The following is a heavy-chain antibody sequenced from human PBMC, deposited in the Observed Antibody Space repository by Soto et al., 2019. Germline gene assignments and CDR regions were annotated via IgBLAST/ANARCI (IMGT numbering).Heavy chain of an antibody. D-gene: IGHD3-16*02. Sequence: SETLSLTCAVYGGSFSGYYWSWIRQPPGKGLEWIGEINHSGSTNYNPSLKSRVTISVDTSKNQFSLKLSSVTAADTAVYYCARGFGDYVRGSYRFSPFDYWGQGTLVTVSS. CDR2: INHSGST. J-gene: IGHJ4*02. CDR1: GGSFSGYY. V-gene: IGHV4-34*01. CDR3: ARGFGDYVRGSYRFSPFDY.